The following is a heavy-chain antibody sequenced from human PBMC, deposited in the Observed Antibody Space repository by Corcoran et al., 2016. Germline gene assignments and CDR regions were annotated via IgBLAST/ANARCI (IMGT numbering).Heavy chain of an antibody. J-gene: IGHJ4*02. V-gene: IGHV3-48*04. D-gene: IGHD2-2*02. CDR3: VRGHTGYNY. CDR2: ISSSSSTI. Sequence: EVQLVESGGGLVQPGGSLRLSCAASGFTFSSYSMNWVRQAPGKGLEWVSYISSSSSTIYYADSVKGRFTISRDNAKNSLYLQMDSLRVEDTAVYYCVRGHTGYNYWGQGTLVTVSS. CDR1: GFTFSSYS.